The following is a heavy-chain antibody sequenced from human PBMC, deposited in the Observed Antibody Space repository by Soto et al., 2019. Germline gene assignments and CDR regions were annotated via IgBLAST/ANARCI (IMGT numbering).Heavy chain of an antibody. CDR2: INTGGVT. D-gene: IGHD3-16*01. CDR1: GFTLSSVE. CDR3: TRDKGEMVAYGMDD. V-gene: IGHV3-48*03. J-gene: IGHJ6*02. Sequence: EAQLVVAGGGLVQPGGSLRLSYRASGFTLSSVEMNWVRQAPGKVLEWVSSINTGGVTIYADSVKGLFTISRDNAQPSLSLQRKSRGAEDTDVYYCTRDKGEMVAYGMDDWGQGPTVTVS.